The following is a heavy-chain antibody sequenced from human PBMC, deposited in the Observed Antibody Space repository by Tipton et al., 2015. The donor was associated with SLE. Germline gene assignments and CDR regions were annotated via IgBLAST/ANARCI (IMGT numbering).Heavy chain of an antibody. V-gene: IGHV4-4*02. CDR1: GGSISSSNL. CDR2: IYYSGST. D-gene: IGHD6-13*01. J-gene: IGHJ3*02. Sequence: LRLSCAVSGGSISSSNLWSWVRQPPGKGLEWIGYIYYSGSTYYNPSLKSRVTISVDTSKNQFSLKLSSVTAADTAVYYCARGGRAPLRSSWSNAFDIWGQGTMVTVSS. CDR3: ARGGRAPLRSSWSNAFDI.